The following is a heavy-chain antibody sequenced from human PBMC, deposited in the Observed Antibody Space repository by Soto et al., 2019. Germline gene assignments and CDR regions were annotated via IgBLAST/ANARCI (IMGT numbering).Heavy chain of an antibody. CDR1: GFTFRSSA. CDR2: ISCCEGTT. J-gene: IGHJ5*01. CDR3: ANADGKQWLLPHLES. D-gene: IGHD6-19*01. V-gene: IGHV3-23*01. Sequence: GVSLRLSCEASGFTFRSSAMGWVRQAPGKGLEWVSGISCCEGTTSYAESVRGRFIISRDDSKNTLYLQMNSLRGEETALYYCANADGKQWLLPHLESWGQGALVTVSA.